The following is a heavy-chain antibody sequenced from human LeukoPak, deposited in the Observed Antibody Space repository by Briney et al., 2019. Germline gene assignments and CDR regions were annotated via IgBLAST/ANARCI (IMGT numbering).Heavy chain of an antibody. CDR2: LRSSGTST. CDR1: GFTFSTYA. D-gene: IGHD1-26*01. J-gene: IGHJ4*02. V-gene: IGHV3-23*01. CDR3: ATGGVGATPNRY. Sequence: PGGSLRLSCAASGFTFSTYAMTWVRQAPGKGLEWISTLRSSGTSTFYTDSVKGRFTISRDNSKNTLYLQMNSLRAEDTAMYYCATGGVGATPNRYWGQGTLVTVSS.